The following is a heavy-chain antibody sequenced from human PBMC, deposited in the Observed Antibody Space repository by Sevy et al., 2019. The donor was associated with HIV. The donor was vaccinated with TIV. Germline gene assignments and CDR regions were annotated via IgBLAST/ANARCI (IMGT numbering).Heavy chain of an antibody. D-gene: IGHD1-7*01. Sequence: GESLKISCKGSGYSFTSYWIGWVRQMPGKGLEWMGIIYPGDSDTRYSPSFQGQVTISADKSIGTAYLQWSSLKATDTAMYYCAGDVNWNYFGYYGMDVWGQGTTVTVSS. CDR2: IYPGDSDT. CDR1: GYSFTSYW. V-gene: IGHV5-51*01. CDR3: AGDVNWNYFGYYGMDV. J-gene: IGHJ6*02.